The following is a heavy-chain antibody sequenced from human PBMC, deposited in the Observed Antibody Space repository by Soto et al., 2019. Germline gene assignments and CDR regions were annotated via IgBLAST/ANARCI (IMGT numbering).Heavy chain of an antibody. CDR2: ISAYNGNT. D-gene: IGHD3-16*01. CDR1: GYTFSTYG. Sequence: ASVKVSCKASGYTFSTYGISWVRQAPGQGLEWMGWISAYNGNTNYAQKLQGRVTMMTDTSTSTAYMELRSLRSDDTAVYYCARDAQGVFLHYWGQGTLVTVSS. V-gene: IGHV1-18*01. CDR3: ARDAQGVFLHY. J-gene: IGHJ4*02.